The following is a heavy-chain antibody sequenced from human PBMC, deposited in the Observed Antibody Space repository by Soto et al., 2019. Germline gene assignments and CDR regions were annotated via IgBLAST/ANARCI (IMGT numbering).Heavy chain of an antibody. V-gene: IGHV3-30-3*01. J-gene: IGHJ4*02. CDR1: GFTFSNYA. Sequence: GGSLRLSCAASGFTFSNYAIHWVRQAPGKGLEWVAVISYDGNTEYYANSVKGRFTISRDNSKNTVDLQMNSLRAEDTAVYYCSRGRQMSIYNSGSYWGQGTLVTVSS. D-gene: IGHD6-19*01. CDR2: ISYDGNTE. CDR3: SRGRQMSIYNSGSY.